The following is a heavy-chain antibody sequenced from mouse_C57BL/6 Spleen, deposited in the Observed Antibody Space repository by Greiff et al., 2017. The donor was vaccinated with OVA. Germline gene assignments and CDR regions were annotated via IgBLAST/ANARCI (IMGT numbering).Heavy chain of an antibody. CDR3: AGEGYSPAWFAY. J-gene: IGHJ3*01. CDR1: GYTFTSYW. CDR2: IYPSDSET. Sequence: QVQLQQPGAELVRPGSSVKLSCKASGYTFTSYWMDWVKQRPGQGLEWIGNIYPSDSETHYNQKFKDKATLTVDKSSSTAYMQLSSLTSEDSAVYYCAGEGYSPAWFAYWGQGTLVTVSA. V-gene: IGHV1-61*01. D-gene: IGHD2-3*01.